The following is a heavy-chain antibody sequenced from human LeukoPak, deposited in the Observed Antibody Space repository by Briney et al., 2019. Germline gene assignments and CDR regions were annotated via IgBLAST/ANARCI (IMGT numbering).Heavy chain of an antibody. CDR1: GGSISSYY. D-gene: IGHD4-23*01. V-gene: IGHV4-59*01. CDR3: ARGDYGGSDY. Sequence: PSETLSLTCTFSGGSISSYYWSWIRQPPGKGLEWIGYIYYSGSTNYNPSLKSRVTISVDTSKNQFSLKLSSVTAADTAVYYCARGDYGGSDYWGQGTLVTVSS. CDR2: IYYSGST. J-gene: IGHJ4*02.